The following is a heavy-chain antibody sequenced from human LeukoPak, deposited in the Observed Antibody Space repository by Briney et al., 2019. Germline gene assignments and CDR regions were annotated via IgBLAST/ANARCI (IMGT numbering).Heavy chain of an antibody. V-gene: IGHV4-59*08. CDR2: MQHSGST. Sequence: SETLSLTCTVSGGSINNYDWSWIRQPPGRGLEWIGYMQHSGSTNYNPSLKSRVTISADTSKKQISLKLSSVTAADTAVYYCARHGGTRITLVEVFYFDNWGQGTLVTVSS. J-gene: IGHJ4*02. D-gene: IGHD4-11*01. CDR1: GGSINNYD. CDR3: ARHGGTRITLVEVFYFDN.